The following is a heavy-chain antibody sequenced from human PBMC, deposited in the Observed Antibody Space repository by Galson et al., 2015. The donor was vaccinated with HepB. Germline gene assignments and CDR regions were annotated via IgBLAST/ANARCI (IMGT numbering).Heavy chain of an antibody. J-gene: IGHJ4*02. CDR2: IYYTGVT. V-gene: IGHV4-59*11. D-gene: IGHD4-11*01. CDR1: GGSITTHY. CDR3: VRTVTTGLYFDL. Sequence: SETLSLTCTVSGGSITTHYWSWVRQPPGKGLEWIAYIYYTGVTVYNPSLRSRVTMSVGTSKSQFSLRLNSLTAADTAVYYCVRTVTTGLYFDLWGRGTLITISS.